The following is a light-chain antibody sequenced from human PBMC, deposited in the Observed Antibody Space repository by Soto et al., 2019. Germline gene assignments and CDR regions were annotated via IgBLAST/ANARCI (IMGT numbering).Light chain of an antibody. J-gene: IGLJ2*01. CDR1: SSNIGTNT. V-gene: IGLV1-44*01. CDR3: AAWDDRLNGVL. Sequence: QSVLTQPPSASGTPGQRVTISCSGSSSNIGTNTVNWYQELPGTATKLLIYNNNQRPSGVPDRFSGSKSGTSASLAISGLQSEDEAEYYCAAWDDRLNGVLFGGWTKLTVL. CDR2: NNN.